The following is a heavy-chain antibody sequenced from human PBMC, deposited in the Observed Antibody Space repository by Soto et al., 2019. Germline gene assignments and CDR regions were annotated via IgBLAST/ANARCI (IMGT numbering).Heavy chain of an antibody. J-gene: IGHJ5*02. CDR3: ARDEAYKWNDGGWFDP. D-gene: IGHD1-1*01. CDR1: GYTFTSSG. CDR2: ISAYNGNT. Sequence: QVQLVQSGAEVKKPGASVKVSCKASGYTFTSSGISWVRQASGQGIEWMGWISAYNGNTKYAQKLQGRVTMTTDTSTSTAYMELRSLRSDDTAVYYCARDEAYKWNDGGWFDPWGQGTLVTVSS. V-gene: IGHV1-18*01.